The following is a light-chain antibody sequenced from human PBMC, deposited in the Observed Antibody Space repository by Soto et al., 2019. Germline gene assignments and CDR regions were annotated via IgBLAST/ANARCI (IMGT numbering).Light chain of an antibody. J-gene: IGKJ5*01. V-gene: IGKV3-11*01. CDR1: QSFRGL. CDR2: DAY. CDR3: QQRHRWPIT. Sequence: EIVMKQSPATLSVSPGERATLSCRASQSFRGLLAWYQQKPGQAPRLLIYDAYNRATGIPPMFSGSGSGTDFTLTISILEPEYSAVYYSQQRHRWPITFGQGTRLEIK.